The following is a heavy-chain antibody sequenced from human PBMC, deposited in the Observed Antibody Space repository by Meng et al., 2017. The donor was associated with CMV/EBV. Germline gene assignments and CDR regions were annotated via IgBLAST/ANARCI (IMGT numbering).Heavy chain of an antibody. CDR2: ISGGGGST. Sequence: GGSLRLSCAASGFTFSSYAMSWVRQAPGKGLEWVSAISGGGGSTYYADSVKGRFTISRDNSKNTLYLQMNSLRAEDTAVYYCARRRGRHSGGGSYYFDYWGQGTLVTVSS. J-gene: IGHJ4*02. CDR1: GFTFSSYA. V-gene: IGHV3-23*01. CDR3: ARRRGRHSGGGSYYFDY. D-gene: IGHD4-23*01.